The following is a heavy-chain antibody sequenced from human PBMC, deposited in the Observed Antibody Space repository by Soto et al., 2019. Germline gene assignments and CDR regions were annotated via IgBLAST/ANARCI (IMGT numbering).Heavy chain of an antibody. CDR1: GGSFSDYC. CDR2: INHSGST. V-gene: IGHV4-34*01. J-gene: IGHJ4*02. D-gene: IGHD2-2*01. CDR3: ARRGGSNTNYVDY. Sequence: TSETLSLTCAVYGGSFSDYCWSWIRQPPGKGLEWIGEINHSGSTNYNPSLKSRVTISVDTSKNQFSLKLSSVTAADTALYYCARRGGSNTNYVDYWGQGTLVTVSS.